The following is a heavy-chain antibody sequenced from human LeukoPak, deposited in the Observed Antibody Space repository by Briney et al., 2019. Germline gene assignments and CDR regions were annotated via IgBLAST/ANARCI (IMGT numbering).Heavy chain of an antibody. V-gene: IGHV3-48*03. J-gene: IGHJ6*04. Sequence: GGSLRLSCAASGFTFNNYEMNWVRQAPGTGLEWVSYISSSGRTIYYADSVKGRFTISRDNAKNSLYLQMNSLRAEDTAVYYCAELGITMIGGVWGKGTTVTISS. CDR3: AELGITMIGGV. CDR1: GFTFNNYE. D-gene: IGHD3-10*02. CDR2: ISSSGRTI.